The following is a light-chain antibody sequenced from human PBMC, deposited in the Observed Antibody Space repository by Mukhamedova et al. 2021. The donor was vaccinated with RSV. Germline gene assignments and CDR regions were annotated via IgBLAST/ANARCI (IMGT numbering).Light chain of an antibody. CDR2: DVS. CDR3: QHFSSYPLS. J-gene: IGKJ3*01. V-gene: IGKV1-13*02. Sequence: WYQRRVHGKPPKLLIYDVSNLDRGVPSRFSGSGSGTEFTLTIISLQPEDFAFYYCQHFSSYPLSFGPGTKVDV.